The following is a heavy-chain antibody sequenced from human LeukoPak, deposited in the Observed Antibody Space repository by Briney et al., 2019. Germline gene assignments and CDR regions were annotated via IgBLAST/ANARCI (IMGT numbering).Heavy chain of an antibody. CDR3: ARVKPATGAFDI. CDR2: INGDGSRI. J-gene: IGHJ3*02. V-gene: IGHV3-74*01. Sequence: AGRSLRLACAAAGFTVSSYWMHWVRQAPGKGLVWVSRINGDGSRITYADSVKGRFAISRDNAKNTLYLQMNSLRAEDTAVYYCARVKPATGAFDIWGQGTMVTVSS. CDR1: GFTVSSYW.